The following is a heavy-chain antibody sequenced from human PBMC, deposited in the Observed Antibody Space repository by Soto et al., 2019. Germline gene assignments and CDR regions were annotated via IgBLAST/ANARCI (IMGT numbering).Heavy chain of an antibody. D-gene: IGHD6-19*01. V-gene: IGHV4-34*01. CDR1: GGSFSGYF. J-gene: IGHJ3*01. Sequence: SETLSLTCDVYGGSFSGYFWNWIRQSPGKGLEWIGKVNHNGRNNYNPSLKSRVTISLDMSKKQISLKLTSVTAADTDVYYCARGGSSDWQVAFDFWGQGTMVTVSS. CDR2: VNHNGRN. CDR3: ARGGSSDWQVAFDF.